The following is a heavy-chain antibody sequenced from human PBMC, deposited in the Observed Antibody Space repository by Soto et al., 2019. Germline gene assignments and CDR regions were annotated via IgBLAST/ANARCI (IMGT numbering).Heavy chain of an antibody. D-gene: IGHD2-2*01. J-gene: IGHJ6*02. CDR2: INSDGSST. V-gene: IGHV3-74*01. CDR3: ASLHNMPYYYYYGMDV. Sequence: HPGGSLRLSCAASGFTFSSYWMHWVRQAPGKGLVWVSRINSDGSSTSYADSVKGRFTISRDNAKNTLYLQMNSLRAEDTAVYYCASLHNMPYYYYYGMDVWGQGTTVTVSS. CDR1: GFTFSSYW.